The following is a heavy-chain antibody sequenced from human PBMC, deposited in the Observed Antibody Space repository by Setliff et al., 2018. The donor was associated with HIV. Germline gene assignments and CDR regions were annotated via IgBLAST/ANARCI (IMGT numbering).Heavy chain of an antibody. CDR3: ARIPWVATLWGGAFDL. J-gene: IGHJ3*01. D-gene: IGHD5-12*01. CDR2: IYYSGST. V-gene: IGHV4-39*07. Sequence: SETLSLTCTVSGASISSTLYYWAWIRQPPGKRLEWIGSIYYSGSTNYNPSLKSRITMSMDTSKNQFSLQLSSVTAADTAVYYCARIPWVATLWGGAFDLWGHGTMVTVSS. CDR1: GASISSTLYY.